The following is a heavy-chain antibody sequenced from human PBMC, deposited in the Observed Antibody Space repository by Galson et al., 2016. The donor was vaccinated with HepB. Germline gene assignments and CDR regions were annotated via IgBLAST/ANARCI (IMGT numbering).Heavy chain of an antibody. J-gene: IGHJ4*02. Sequence: SLRLSCAVSGLNFSNFWMSWARQAPGKGLEWVGRVKSKADGGTADYVATVKGRFTISRDDSKNTLYLQMNSLSTEETAVYYCTTFTKIWGQGTLVTVSS. CDR3: TTFTKI. CDR2: VKSKADGGTA. V-gene: IGHV3-15*01. D-gene: IGHD3-22*01. CDR1: GLNFSNFW.